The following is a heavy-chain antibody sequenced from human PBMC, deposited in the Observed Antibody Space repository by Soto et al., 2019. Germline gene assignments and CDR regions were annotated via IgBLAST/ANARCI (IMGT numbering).Heavy chain of an antibody. CDR3: ARGEVDGDYVNY. Sequence: EVQLVESGGGLVQPGGSLRLSCAASGFTFSSYEMNWVRQAPGKGLEWVSYISSRGSTIYYADSVRGRFTISRDNAKNSLYLQMNSLRAEDTAVYYCARGEVDGDYVNYWGQGTLVTVSS. V-gene: IGHV3-48*03. D-gene: IGHD4-17*01. CDR1: GFTFSSYE. J-gene: IGHJ4*02. CDR2: ISSRGSTI.